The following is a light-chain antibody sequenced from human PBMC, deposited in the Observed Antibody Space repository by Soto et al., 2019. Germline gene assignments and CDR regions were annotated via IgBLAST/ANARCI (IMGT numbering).Light chain of an antibody. CDR2: EVT. J-gene: IGLJ1*01. CDR1: SSDVGGSKY. CDR3: TSSTRDSLYV. V-gene: IGLV2-14*01. Sequence: QSALTQPASVSGSPGQSITISCTGTSSDVGGSKYVSWYQQYPGKVPRLLIYEVTSRPSGVSNRFSGSKSGNTASLTISGLQAEDEADYFCTSSTRDSLYVFGTGIKLTVL.